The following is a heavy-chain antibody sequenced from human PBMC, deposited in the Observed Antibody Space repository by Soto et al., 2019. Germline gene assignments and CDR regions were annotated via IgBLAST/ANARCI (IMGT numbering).Heavy chain of an antibody. D-gene: IGHD4-17*01. V-gene: IGHV3-9*01. J-gene: IGHJ4*02. CDR3: ARTDASTVTLYYFDP. Sequence: PWGSLRLSCAASGFTFDDYAMHWVRQAPGKGLEWVSGISWNSGSIGYADSVKGRFTISRDNAKNSLYLQMNSLRAEDTALYYCARTDASTVTLYYFDPWGQGTQVTVSS. CDR2: ISWNSGSI. CDR1: GFTFDDYA.